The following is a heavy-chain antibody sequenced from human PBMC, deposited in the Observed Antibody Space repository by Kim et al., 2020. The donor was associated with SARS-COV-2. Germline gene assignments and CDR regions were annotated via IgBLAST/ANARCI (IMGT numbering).Heavy chain of an antibody. V-gene: IGHV4-34*01. D-gene: IGHD3-22*01. Sequence: SETLSLTCAVYGGSFSGYYWSWIRQPPGKGLEWIGEINHSGSTNYNPSLKSRVTISVDTSKNQFSLKLSSVTAADTAVYYCARGLYPGRITMIGIWGQGTLVTVSS. CDR3: ARGLYPGRITMIGI. CDR2: INHSGST. J-gene: IGHJ4*02. CDR1: GGSFSGYY.